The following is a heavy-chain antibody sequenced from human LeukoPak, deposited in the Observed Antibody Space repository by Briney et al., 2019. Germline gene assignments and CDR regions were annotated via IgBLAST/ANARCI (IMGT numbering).Heavy chain of an antibody. CDR3: ARARAGLPEFGEPKHYPT. V-gene: IGHV4-34*01. CDR2: INHSGST. D-gene: IGHD3-10*01. CDR1: GGSFSGYY. J-gene: IGHJ5*02. Sequence: SETLSLTCAVNGGSFSGYYWSWIRQPPGKGLEWIGEINHSGSTNYNPSLKSRVTISVDTSKNQFSLKLSSVTAADTAVYYCARARAGLPEFGEPKHYPTWGQGTLVTVSS.